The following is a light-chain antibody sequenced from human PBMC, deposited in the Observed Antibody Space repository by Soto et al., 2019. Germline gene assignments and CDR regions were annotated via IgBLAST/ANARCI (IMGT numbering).Light chain of an antibody. Sequence: QSLLTQPPSASGTPGQRVTISCSGSSFNVGGNTVNWYQQVTGTAPKFLINSNNQRPSGVPDRFSGSKSGTSASLAISGLQSEDEADYYCATWDDSLNGVVFGGGTKLTVL. CDR3: ATWDDSLNGVV. V-gene: IGLV1-44*01. J-gene: IGLJ2*01. CDR1: SFNVGGNT. CDR2: SNN.